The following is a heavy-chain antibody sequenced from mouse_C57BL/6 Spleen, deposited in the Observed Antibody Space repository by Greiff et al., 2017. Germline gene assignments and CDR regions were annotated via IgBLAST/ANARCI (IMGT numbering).Heavy chain of an antibody. Sequence: VKLQQSGAELVKPGASVKLSCKASGYTFTEYTIHWVKQRSGQGLEWIGWFYPGSGSIKYNEKFKDKATLTADKSSSTVYMELSRLTSEDSAVYFCARHEGRGSSYYYAMDYWGQGTSVTVSS. CDR3: ARHEGRGSSYYYAMDY. D-gene: IGHD1-1*01. CDR1: GYTFTEYT. CDR2: FYPGSGSI. V-gene: IGHV1-62-2*01. J-gene: IGHJ4*01.